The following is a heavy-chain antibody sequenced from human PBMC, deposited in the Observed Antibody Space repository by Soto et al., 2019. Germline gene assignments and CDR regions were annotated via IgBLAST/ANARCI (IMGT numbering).Heavy chain of an antibody. CDR3: ARTYSSYTLFFVY. CDR1: GFTFSDYS. J-gene: IGHJ4*02. D-gene: IGHD5-12*01. Sequence: GGSLRLSCAASGFTFSDYSMSWIRQAPGKGLEWVSYISSSGSTIYYADSVKGRFTISRDNAKNSLYLQMNSLRAEDMAVYYCARTYSSYTLFFVYWGQGTLVTVSS. V-gene: IGHV3-11*01. CDR2: ISSSGSTI.